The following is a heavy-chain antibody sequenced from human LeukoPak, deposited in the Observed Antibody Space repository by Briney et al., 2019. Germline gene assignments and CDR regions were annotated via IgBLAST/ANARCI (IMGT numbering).Heavy chain of an antibody. Sequence: SETLSLTCTVSGGSIRSDFWSWIRQPPGKGLEWIGSFYFGGSNYYSPSLRSRVIISLDTSKNQFSLALNFVTAADTAMYYCASSHSATWYDDWGQGALVTVS. V-gene: IGHV4-39*07. J-gene: IGHJ4*02. CDR1: GGSIRSDF. D-gene: IGHD6-13*01. CDR2: FYFGGSN. CDR3: ASSHSATWYDD.